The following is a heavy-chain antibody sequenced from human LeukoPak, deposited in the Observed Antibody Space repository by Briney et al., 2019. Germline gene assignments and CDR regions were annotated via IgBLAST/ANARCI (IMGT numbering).Heavy chain of an antibody. CDR3: AHRTDSSSWTGDYFDY. CDR1: GFSLSTSGVG. CDR2: IDWDDDK. J-gene: IGHJ4*02. D-gene: IGHD6-13*01. Sequence: SGPTLVIPTQTLTLTCTFSGFSLSTSGVGVGWILQPPGKALEWLALIDWDDDKRYSPSLKSRLTITKDTSKNQVVLTMTNMDPVDTATYYCAHRTDSSSWTGDYFDYWGQGTLVTVSS. V-gene: IGHV2-5*02.